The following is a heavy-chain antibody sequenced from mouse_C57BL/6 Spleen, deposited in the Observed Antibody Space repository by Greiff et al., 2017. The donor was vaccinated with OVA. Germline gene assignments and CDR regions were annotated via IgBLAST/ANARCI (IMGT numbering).Heavy chain of an antibody. CDR2: INPNNGGT. Sequence: VQLQQSGPELVKPGASVKISCKASGYTFTDYYMNWVKQSHGKSLEWIGDINPNNGGTSYNQKFKGKATLTVDKSSSTAYMQLSSLTSEDSAVYYCARWGDYDGFDYWGQGTTLTVSS. CDR1: GYTFTDYY. J-gene: IGHJ2*01. D-gene: IGHD2-4*01. V-gene: IGHV1-26*01. CDR3: ARWGDYDGFDY.